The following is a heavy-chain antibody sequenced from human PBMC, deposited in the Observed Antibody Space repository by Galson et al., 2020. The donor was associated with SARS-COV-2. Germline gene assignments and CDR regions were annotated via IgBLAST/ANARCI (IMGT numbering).Heavy chain of an antibody. CDR1: GFTFSSYA. D-gene: IGHD3-10*01. CDR2: ISYDGSNK. CDR3: ARDSGGLFYY. V-gene: IGHV3-30*04. J-gene: IGHJ4*02. Sequence: QLGESLKISCAASGFTFSSYAMHWVRQAPGKGLEWVAVISYDGSNKYYADSVKGRFTISRDNSKNTLYLQMNSLRAEDTAVYYCARDSGGLFYYWGQGTLVTVSS.